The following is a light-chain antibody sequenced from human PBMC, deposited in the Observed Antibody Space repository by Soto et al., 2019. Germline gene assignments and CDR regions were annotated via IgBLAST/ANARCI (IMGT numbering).Light chain of an antibody. CDR2: GAS. J-gene: IGKJ1*01. CDR1: QSVSTN. Sequence: EIVMTQSPATLSVSPGERATLSCRASQSVSTNLAWYQQKPGQAPRLLIYGASTRAPGIPARFSGSGSGTEFTLTIGSLQSEDSAVYSCQQYTNWPRTFGQGTKVDIK. V-gene: IGKV3-15*01. CDR3: QQYTNWPRT.